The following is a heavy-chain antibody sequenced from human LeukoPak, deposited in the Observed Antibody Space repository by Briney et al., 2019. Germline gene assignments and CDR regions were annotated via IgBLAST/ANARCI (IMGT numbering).Heavy chain of an antibody. D-gene: IGHD2-2*01. V-gene: IGHV4-59*01. CDR1: GGSISSYY. CDR3: AREVPHALGYCSSTSCQNYYYYYYMDV. Sequence: KPSETLSLTCTVSGGSISSYYWSWIRQPPGKGLDWIGYIYYSGSTNYNPSLKSRVTISVDTSKNQFSLKLSSVTAADTAVYYCAREVPHALGYCSSTSCQNYYYYYYMDVWGKGTTVTVSS. J-gene: IGHJ6*03. CDR2: IYYSGST.